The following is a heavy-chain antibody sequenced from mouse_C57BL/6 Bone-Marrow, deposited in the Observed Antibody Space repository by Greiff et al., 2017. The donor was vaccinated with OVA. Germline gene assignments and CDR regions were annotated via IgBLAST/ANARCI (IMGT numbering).Heavy chain of an antibody. D-gene: IGHD1-1*01. CDR2: INPNNGGT. J-gene: IGHJ4*01. CDR3: ARSRGLLPHYYAMDY. CDR1: GYTFTDYN. Sequence: EVQLQESGPELVKPGASVKIPCKASGYTFTDYNMDWVKQSHGKSLEWIGDINPNNGGTIYNQKFKGKATLTVDKSSSTAYMELRSLTSEDTAVYYCARSRGLLPHYYAMDYWGQGTSVTVSS. V-gene: IGHV1-18*01.